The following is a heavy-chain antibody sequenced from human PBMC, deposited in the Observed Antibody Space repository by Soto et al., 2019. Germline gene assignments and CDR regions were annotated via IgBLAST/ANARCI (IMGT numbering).Heavy chain of an antibody. J-gene: IGHJ4*02. D-gene: IGHD5-18*01. CDR3: ARSGYSYGSMCY. CDR2: IDWDDDK. Sequence: SGPTLVNPTQTLTLTCTFSGFSLSTSGMCVSWIRQPPGKALEWLARIDWDDDKYYSTSLKTRLTISKDTSKNQVVLTMTNMDPVDTATYYCARSGYSYGSMCYWGQGTLVTVSS. V-gene: IGHV2-70*11. CDR1: GFSLSTSGMC.